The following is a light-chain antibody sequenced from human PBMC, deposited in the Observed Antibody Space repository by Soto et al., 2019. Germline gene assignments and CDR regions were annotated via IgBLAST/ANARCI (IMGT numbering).Light chain of an antibody. J-gene: IGKJ5*01. CDR1: QSVSSSY. Sequence: EIVLTQSPGTLSLSPGERVTLSCRASQSVSSSYLAWYLQKPGQAPRLLIYGASSRATGIPDRISGTGSGTDFTLTISRLEPEDFAVYYCQQYGDSLITFGQGTRLEIK. CDR2: GAS. CDR3: QQYGDSLIT. V-gene: IGKV3-20*01.